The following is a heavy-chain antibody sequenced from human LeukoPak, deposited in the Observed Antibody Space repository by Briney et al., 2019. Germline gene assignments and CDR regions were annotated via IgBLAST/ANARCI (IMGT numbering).Heavy chain of an antibody. V-gene: IGHV3-23*01. CDR2: ISGSGGST. Sequence: PGGSLRLSCAASGFTFSSYTMSWVRQAPGKGLEWVSAISGSGGSTYYADSVKGRFTISRDNSKNTLYLQMNSLRAEDTAVYYCAKESLVVVAVPDAFDIWGRGTMVTVSS. CDR3: AKESLVVVAVPDAFDI. CDR1: GFTFSSYT. D-gene: IGHD2-15*01. J-gene: IGHJ3*02.